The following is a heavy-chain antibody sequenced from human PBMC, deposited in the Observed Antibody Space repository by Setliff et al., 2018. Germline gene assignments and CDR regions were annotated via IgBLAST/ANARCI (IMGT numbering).Heavy chain of an antibody. V-gene: IGHV3-53*01. J-gene: IGHJ5*02. CDR2: TYASGAT. CDR3: AKDPNGDFFGAFDT. D-gene: IGHD4-17*01. Sequence: HPGGSLRLSCAASGFTVSANDMSWVRQAPEKGLEWVSVTYASGATNYADSVKGRFTISRDNSKNTLYLQMNGLRAEDSALYYCAKDPNGDFFGAFDTWGQGALVTVSS. CDR1: GFTVSAND.